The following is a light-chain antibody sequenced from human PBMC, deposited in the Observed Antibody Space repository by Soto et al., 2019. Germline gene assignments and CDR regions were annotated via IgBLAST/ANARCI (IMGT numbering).Light chain of an antibody. V-gene: IGKV1-5*01. CDR3: HQYNSFAPYS. CDR1: QSISFW. J-gene: IGKJ2*03. Sequence: DIQMPQSPSTLSASVGARVTITCRSSQSISFWLAWYQQKPGKAPKLLIYDASTLYSGVPSRFSGSRSGTEFTLTISSLQPDDFASYYRHQYNSFAPYSFGQGTKLEI. CDR2: DAS.